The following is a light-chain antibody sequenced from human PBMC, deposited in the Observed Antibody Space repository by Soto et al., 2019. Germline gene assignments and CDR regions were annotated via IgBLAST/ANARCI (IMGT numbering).Light chain of an antibody. CDR2: GAS. V-gene: IGKV3-20*01. CDR1: QSVSSSY. J-gene: IGKJ2*01. Sequence: EIVLTQSPGTLSLSPGERATLSCRASQSVSSSYLAWYQQKPGQAPRVLIHGASSRATGIPDRFSGSGSGTDFTLTISRLEPEDFAVYSCQQYGNTPPNAFGQGTKVEIK. CDR3: QQYGNTPPNA.